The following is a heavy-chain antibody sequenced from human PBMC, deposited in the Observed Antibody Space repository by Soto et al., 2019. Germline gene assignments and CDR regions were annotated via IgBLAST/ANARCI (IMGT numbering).Heavy chain of an antibody. D-gene: IGHD3-16*01. CDR2: ISYDGSKK. CDR1: GFTFSTNG. J-gene: IGHJ4*02. Sequence: QVQLVESGGGVVQPGRSLRLSCAASGFTFSTNGMHWVRQAPGKGLEWVAVISYDGSKKYYADSVKGRLTISRDNSNNKQYLQMNSLRAEDTAVYYCAQDRVGSGLGEVCYWGRGTLVTRSS. CDR3: AQDRVGSGLGEVCY. V-gene: IGHV3-30*18.